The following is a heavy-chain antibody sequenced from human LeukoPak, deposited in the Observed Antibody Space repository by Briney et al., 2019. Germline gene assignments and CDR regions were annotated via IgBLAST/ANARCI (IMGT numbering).Heavy chain of an antibody. V-gene: IGHV3-7*01. CDR3: TRDWGGVAAGIDY. CDR2: IKTDGSEK. J-gene: IGHJ4*02. Sequence: GVSLRLSCAASGFTFSSFWMSWVRQARGKGLEWVANIKTDGSEKYYVDSVKGRFTISRDNAKNSLSLQMNSLSAEDTAVYYCTRDWGGVAAGIDYWGQGTLVTVSS. CDR1: GFTFSSFW. D-gene: IGHD6-13*01.